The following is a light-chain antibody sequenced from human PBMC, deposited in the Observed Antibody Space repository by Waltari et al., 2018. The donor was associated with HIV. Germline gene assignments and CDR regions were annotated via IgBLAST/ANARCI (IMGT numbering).Light chain of an antibody. Sequence: QSVLTQAPSMSATPGQRVTVSCSGGSSNIGNNTVHWYMHVPGMAPNLLIYNNNKRPSGCPDRFAGSKSGTSASLAISGLQSEDEADYFCAAWDDNVNAVLFGGGTKLTVL. CDR1: SSNIGNNT. V-gene: IGLV1-44*01. CDR3: AAWDDNVNAVL. CDR2: NNN. J-gene: IGLJ2*01.